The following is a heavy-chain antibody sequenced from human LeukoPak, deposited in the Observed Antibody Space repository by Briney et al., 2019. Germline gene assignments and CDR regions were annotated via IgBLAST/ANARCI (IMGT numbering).Heavy chain of an antibody. V-gene: IGHV1-18*01. J-gene: IGHJ4*02. Sequence: ASVKVSCKASGYTFTSYGISWVRQAPGQGLEWMGWISGYNGNTNYAQEKLQGRVTMTTDTSTSTAFMELRSLRSGDTAVYYCARDLKRGYSSGRYSWGTGSSNDYWGQGTLVTVSS. CDR2: ISGYNGNT. CDR1: GYTFTSYG. D-gene: IGHD6-19*01. CDR3: ARDLKRGYSSGRYSWGTGSSNDY.